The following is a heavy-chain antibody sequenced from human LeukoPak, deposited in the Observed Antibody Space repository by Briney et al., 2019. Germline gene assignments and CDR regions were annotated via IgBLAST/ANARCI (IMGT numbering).Heavy chain of an antibody. CDR3: ARDPERYLRTGKFDY. CDR1: GFTFSTSA. D-gene: IGHD5/OR15-5a*01. V-gene: IGHV3-21*01. CDR2: INSYSSHI. J-gene: IGHJ4*02. Sequence: GGSLRLSCAASGFTFSTSAMNWVRQVPGKGLKWVSSINSYSSHIYYAASVRGRFTVSRDNARNSVFLQMNSLTAEDTAVYYCARDPERYLRTGKFDYWGQGTLVTVSS.